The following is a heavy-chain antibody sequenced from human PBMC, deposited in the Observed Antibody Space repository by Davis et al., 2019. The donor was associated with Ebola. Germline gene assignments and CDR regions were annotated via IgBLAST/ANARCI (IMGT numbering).Heavy chain of an antibody. V-gene: IGHV4-59*10. Sequence: MPSETLSLTCAVYGGSFSSYYWSWIRQPAGKGLEWIRRIYTSGSTNYNPALKSRVTMSVDTSKNQFSLKLSSVTAADTAVYYCARLTYYYDSSGYYLGWFDPWGQGTLVTVSS. CDR3: ARLTYYYDSSGYYLGWFDP. D-gene: IGHD3-22*01. CDR2: IYTSGST. CDR1: GGSFSSYY. J-gene: IGHJ5*02.